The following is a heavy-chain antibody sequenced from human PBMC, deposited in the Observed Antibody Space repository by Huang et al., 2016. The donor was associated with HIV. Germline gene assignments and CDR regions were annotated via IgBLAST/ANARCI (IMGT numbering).Heavy chain of an antibody. CDR2: IYYSGST. CDR1: GGSISSSSYY. D-gene: IGHD3-10*01. CDR3: ARHSGVLYPHLDY. J-gene: IGHJ4*02. Sequence: QLQLQESGPGLVKPSETLSLTCTVSGGSISSSSYYWGWIRQPPGKGLEWIWNIYYSGSTYYNPSLKSRVTISVDTSKNQFSLRLSSVTAADTAVYFCARHSGVLYPHLDYWGQGTLVTVSS. V-gene: IGHV4-39*01.